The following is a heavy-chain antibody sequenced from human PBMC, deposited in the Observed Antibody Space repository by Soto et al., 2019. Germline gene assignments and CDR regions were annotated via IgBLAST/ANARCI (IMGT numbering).Heavy chain of an antibody. J-gene: IGHJ3*02. CDR3: ARRYYYDSSGYHPHDAFDI. V-gene: IGHV4-59*01. CDR1: GGSISSYY. Sequence: QVQLQESGPGLVKPSETLSLTCTVSGGSISSYYWSWIRQPPGKGLEWMGYIYYSGSTNYNPSLKSRLTISVDTSKNQFSLKLSSVTAADTAVYYCARRYYYDSSGYHPHDAFDIWGQGTMVTVSS. D-gene: IGHD3-22*01. CDR2: IYYSGST.